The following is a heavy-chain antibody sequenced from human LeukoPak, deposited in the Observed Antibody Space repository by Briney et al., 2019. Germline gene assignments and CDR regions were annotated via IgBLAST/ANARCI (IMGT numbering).Heavy chain of an antibody. CDR2: ISGTVGST. J-gene: IGHJ4*02. V-gene: IGHV3-23*01. Sequence: GGSLRLSCAASGFTFSTYAMSWVRQAPGKGLEWVSAISGTVGSTYYADSVKGRFTISRDNSKNTLYLQMNSLRAEDTAVYYCAKEPRDCTGGTCYSVGGYYFHYCGQGTLVTVSS. CDR1: GFTFSTYA. D-gene: IGHD2-15*01. CDR3: AKEPRDCTGGTCYSVGGYYFHY.